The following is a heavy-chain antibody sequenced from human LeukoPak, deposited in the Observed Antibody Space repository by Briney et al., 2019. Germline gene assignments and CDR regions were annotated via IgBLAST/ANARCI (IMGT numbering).Heavy chain of an antibody. Sequence: SVKVSCKASGLTFRTSAMQWVRQTRGQGLEWIGWTVLGSGDTNYAQSLKERLTITGDMSTSTAYMELSSLRSEDTAMYYCAAGFSNRGYIYWGQGTLVTVSS. CDR3: AAGFSNRGYIY. D-gene: IGHD6-13*01. V-gene: IGHV1-58*02. J-gene: IGHJ4*02. CDR1: GLTFRTSA. CDR2: TVLGSGDT.